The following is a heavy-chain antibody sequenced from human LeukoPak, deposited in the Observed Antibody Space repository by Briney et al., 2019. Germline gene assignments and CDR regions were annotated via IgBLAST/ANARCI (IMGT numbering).Heavy chain of an antibody. J-gene: IGHJ4*02. V-gene: IGHV1-8*01. D-gene: IGHD5-12*01. CDR1: GYTFTSYD. CDR2: MNPNSGNT. Sequence: ASVKVSCKASGYTFTSYDINWVRQATGQGLEWMGWMNPNSGNTGYAQKFQGRVTMTRNTSISTAYMELSSLRSEDTAVYYCARAGYSGYVPVADFDYWGQGTLVTVSS. CDR3: ARAGYSGYVPVADFDY.